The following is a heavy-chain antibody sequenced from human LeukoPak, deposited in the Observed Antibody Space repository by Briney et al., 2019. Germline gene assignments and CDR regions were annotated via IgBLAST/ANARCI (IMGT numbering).Heavy chain of an antibody. CDR3: ARASAYDYVWGSYQNHFDY. CDR1: GYTFTSYG. Sequence: ASVKVSCKASGYTFTSYGISWVRQAPGQGLEWMGWISAYNGNTNYAQKLQGRVTMTTGTSTSTAYMELRRLRSDDTAVYYCARASAYDYVWGSYQNHFDYWGQGTLVTVSS. D-gene: IGHD3-16*02. J-gene: IGHJ4*02. CDR2: ISAYNGNT. V-gene: IGHV1-18*01.